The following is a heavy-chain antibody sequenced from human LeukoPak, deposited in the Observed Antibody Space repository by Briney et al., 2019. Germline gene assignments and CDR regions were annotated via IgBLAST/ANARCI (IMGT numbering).Heavy chain of an antibody. V-gene: IGHV1-2*02. CDR1: GYTFTGYL. Sequence: APEKVSCKASGYTFTGYLIHWVRQAPGQGLEWMGWIIPNSGGTRSAQKFQDRVTMTRDTSITTAYMELSSLRSDDTAVYYCARVRSGSYFPHWGQGTLVTVSS. CDR2: IIPNSGGT. CDR3: ARVRSGSYFPH. J-gene: IGHJ1*01. D-gene: IGHD1-26*01.